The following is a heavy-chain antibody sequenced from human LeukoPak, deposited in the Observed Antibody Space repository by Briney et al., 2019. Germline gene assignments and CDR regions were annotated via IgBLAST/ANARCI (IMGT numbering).Heavy chain of an antibody. V-gene: IGHV3-23*01. CDR3: GTGSGSGYPTTHWFHP. CDR2: IGSSGGGI. J-gene: IGHJ5*02. D-gene: IGHD3-3*01. Sequence: PGGSLRLSCAASGFTFSTYTMYWVRHPPGKRLEWVSIIGSSGGGIHYADSVKGRFTISRDNSKNALYLQMNSLRVEDTAVYYCGTGSGSGYPTTHWFHPWGQGTLVTVSS. CDR1: GFTFSTYT.